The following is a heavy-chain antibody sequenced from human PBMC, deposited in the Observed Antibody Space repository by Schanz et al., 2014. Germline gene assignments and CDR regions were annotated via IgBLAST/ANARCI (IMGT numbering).Heavy chain of an antibody. CDR3: ARTGYDPSLTH. Sequence: QVQLVQSGAEVKKPGSSVKVSCKASGDTFSSYTINWVRHAPGQGLEWMGRIIPITGITNYAQKFQGRVTFXXXXXTSTAXXXXXXXXXXXXAVYYCARTGYDPSLTHWGQGTLVTVSS. V-gene: IGHV1-69*02. CDR2: IIPITGIT. CDR1: GDTFSSYT. D-gene: IGHD3-22*01. J-gene: IGHJ4*02.